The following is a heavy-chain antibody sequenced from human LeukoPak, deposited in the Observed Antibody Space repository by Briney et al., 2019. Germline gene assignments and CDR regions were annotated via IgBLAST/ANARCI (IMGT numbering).Heavy chain of an antibody. CDR1: GFTFSSYS. Sequence: GGSLRLSCAASGFTFSSYSMNWVRQAPGKGLEWVSSISSSSSYIYYADSVKGRFTISRDNAKNSLYLQMNSLRAEDTAVYYCARAAFRSGWYGSWGQGTLVTVSS. D-gene: IGHD6-19*01. J-gene: IGHJ5*02. CDR3: ARAAFRSGWYGS. CDR2: ISSSSSYI. V-gene: IGHV3-21*01.